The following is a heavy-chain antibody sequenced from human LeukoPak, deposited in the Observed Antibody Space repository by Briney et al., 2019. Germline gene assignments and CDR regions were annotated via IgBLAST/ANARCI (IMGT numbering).Heavy chain of an antibody. CDR3: ARHGRHLWFGDSHDYAFDV. V-gene: IGHV4-59*08. D-gene: IGHD3-10*01. Sequence: SETLSLTCTVSDGSIGSYYWSWIRQPPGKGLDWIGYSHVSGNIGYNPSLKSRATMSVDTSKNQVSLKLTPVTAADSAVYYCARHGRHLWFGDSHDYAFDVWGQGTMVTVSS. CDR2: SHVSGNI. J-gene: IGHJ3*01. CDR1: DGSIGSYY.